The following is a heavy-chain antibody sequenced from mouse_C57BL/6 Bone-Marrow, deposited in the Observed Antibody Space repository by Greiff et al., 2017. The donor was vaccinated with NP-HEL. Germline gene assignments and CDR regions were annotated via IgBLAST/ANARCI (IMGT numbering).Heavy chain of an antibody. CDR1: GFTFSSYA. CDR3: ARDRPFFWLYYAMDY. CDR2: ISDGGSYT. J-gene: IGHJ4*01. V-gene: IGHV5-4*01. Sequence: EVQLQESGGGLVEPGGSLKLSCAASGFTFSSYAMSWVRQTPEKRLEWVATISDGGSYTYYPDNVKGRFTISRDNAKNNLYLQMSHLKSEDTAMYYCARDRPFFWLYYAMDYWGQGTSVTVSS.